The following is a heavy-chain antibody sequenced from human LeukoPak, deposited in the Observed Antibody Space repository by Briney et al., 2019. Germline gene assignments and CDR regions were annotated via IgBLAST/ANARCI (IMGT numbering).Heavy chain of an antibody. CDR1: GYTFIDYA. D-gene: IGHD3-9*01. CDR2: INVGNGNT. Sequence: WASVKVSCKASGYTFIDYAIHWVRQAPGQRPEWMGWINVGNGNTKYSQKFQGRVTMTRDTSTSTVYMELSSLRSEDTAVYYCARGSQLRYFDWLLYRGSGLGDYWGQGTLVTVSS. CDR3: ARGSQLRYFDWLLYRGSGLGDY. V-gene: IGHV1-3*01. J-gene: IGHJ4*02.